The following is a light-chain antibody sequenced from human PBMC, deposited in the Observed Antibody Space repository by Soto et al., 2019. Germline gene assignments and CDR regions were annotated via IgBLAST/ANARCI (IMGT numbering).Light chain of an antibody. CDR2: SAS. V-gene: IGKV1-17*01. Sequence: DIQMTQSPSSLSASVGDRVTITCRASQGIRDALGWYQRKPGKVPKRLIYSASSLQNGVTSRFSGSGSETVFTLTISSLQPEDFATYFCLQHSDYPFTFGQGTRLEI. J-gene: IGKJ2*01. CDR1: QGIRDA. CDR3: LQHSDYPFT.